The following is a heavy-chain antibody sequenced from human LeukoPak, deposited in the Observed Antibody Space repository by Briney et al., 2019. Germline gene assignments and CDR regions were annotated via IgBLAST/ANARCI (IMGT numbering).Heavy chain of an antibody. D-gene: IGHD2/OR15-2a*01. CDR1: GFTFNTYA. CDR3: AKGVNYFALEY. Sequence: GGSLRLSCAASGFTFNTYAMSWVRQAPGKGLEWVSAISPSGGITYYEDSVKGRFTISRDNSKNTLYPQMNSLRAEDTAVYYCAKGVNYFALEYWGQGTLVTISS. V-gene: IGHV3-23*01. CDR2: ISPSGGIT. J-gene: IGHJ4*02.